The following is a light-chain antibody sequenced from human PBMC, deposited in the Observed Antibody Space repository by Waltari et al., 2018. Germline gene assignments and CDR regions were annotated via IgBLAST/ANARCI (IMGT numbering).Light chain of an antibody. J-gene: IGKJ2*01. V-gene: IGKV1-5*01. CDR2: DAS. Sequence: DIQMTQSPSTLSASVGDRVTITCRASQSISSWLAWYQQKPGKAPKLLIYDASSLESGVPSRFSGSGSGTEFTLTISSLQAEDVAVYYCHQYYTTPYTFGQGTKLKIK. CDR1: QSISSW. CDR3: HQYYTTPYT.